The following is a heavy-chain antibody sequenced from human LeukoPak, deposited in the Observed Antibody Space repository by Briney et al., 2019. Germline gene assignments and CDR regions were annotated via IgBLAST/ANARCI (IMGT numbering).Heavy chain of an antibody. J-gene: IGHJ3*02. CDR1: GYTLTELS. CDR3: ATDGLTTGTTGDAFDI. CDR2: FDPEDGET. D-gene: IGHD1-1*01. Sequence: ASVKVSCKVSGYTLTELSMHWVRQAPGKGLEWMGGFDPEDGETIYAQKFQGRVTMTEDTSTDTAYMELSSLRSEDTAVYYCATDGLTTGTTGDAFDIWGQGTMVTVSS. V-gene: IGHV1-24*01.